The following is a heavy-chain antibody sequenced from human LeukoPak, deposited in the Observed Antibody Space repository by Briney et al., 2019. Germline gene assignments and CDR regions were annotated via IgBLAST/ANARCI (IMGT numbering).Heavy chain of an antibody. J-gene: IGHJ4*02. CDR2: ISWNSGSI. D-gene: IGHD6-13*01. V-gene: IGHV3-9*01. Sequence: AGGSLRLSCAASGFTFSSYSMNWVRQAPGKGLEWVSGISWNSGSIGYADSVKGRFTISRDNAKNSLYLQMNSLRAEDTALYYCAKDHYSSSWDSLDYWGQGTLVTVSS. CDR3: AKDHYSSSWDSLDY. CDR1: GFTFSSYS.